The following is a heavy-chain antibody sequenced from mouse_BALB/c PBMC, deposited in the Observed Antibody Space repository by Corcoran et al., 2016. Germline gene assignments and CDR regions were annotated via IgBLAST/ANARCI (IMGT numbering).Heavy chain of an antibody. J-gene: IGHJ2*01. CDR3: ARGTHYSDY. CDR1: GYTFTNYG. Sequence: QIQLVQSGPELKKPGETVKISCKASGYTFTNYGMNWVKQDPGKGLKWMGWINTHSGEPTYAEDFKGQFAFFWETSASKAELQINNLKNEDTSTYFCARGTHYSDYWGQGTALTVSS. D-gene: IGHD3-3*01. V-gene: IGHV9-3-1*01. CDR2: INTHSGEP.